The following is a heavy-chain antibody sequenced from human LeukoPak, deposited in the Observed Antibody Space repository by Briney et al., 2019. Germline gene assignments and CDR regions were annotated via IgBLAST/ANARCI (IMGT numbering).Heavy chain of an antibody. J-gene: IGHJ4*02. Sequence: SETLSLTCAVYGGSFSGYYWSWIRQPPGKGLEWIGEINHSGSTNYNPSLKSRVTISVDTSKNQFSLKLSSVTAADTAVYYCARVPVHCSSTSCYLDYWGQGTLVTVSS. CDR3: ARVPVHCSSTSCYLDY. D-gene: IGHD2-2*01. CDR1: GGSFSGYY. CDR2: INHSGST. V-gene: IGHV4-34*01.